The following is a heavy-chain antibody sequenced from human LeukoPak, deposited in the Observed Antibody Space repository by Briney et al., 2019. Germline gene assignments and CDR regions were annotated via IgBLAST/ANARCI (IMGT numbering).Heavy chain of an antibody. Sequence: HSGGSLRLSCAASGFTFYDYAMHWVRQAPGKGLEWVSGISWNSGSIAYAASVKGRFTISRDNAKNSLYLQMNSLRAEDTAVYYCARDGGYCSGGSCSPYWYFDPWGRGTLVTVSS. CDR2: ISWNSGSI. V-gene: IGHV3-9*01. CDR1: GFTFYDYA. D-gene: IGHD2-15*01. J-gene: IGHJ2*01. CDR3: ARDGGYCSGGSCSPYWYFDP.